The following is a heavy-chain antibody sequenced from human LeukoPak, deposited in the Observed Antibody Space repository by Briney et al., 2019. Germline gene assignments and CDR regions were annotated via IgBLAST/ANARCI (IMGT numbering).Heavy chain of an antibody. CDR1: GGSISSGGYY. D-gene: IGHD2-2*01. Sequence: PSQTLSLTCTVSGGSISSGGYYWSWIRQPPGKGLEWIGYIYHSGSTYYNPSLKSRVTISVDRSKNQFSLKLSSVTAADTAVYYCARVKGSTSAEEPPHFDYWGQGTLVTVSS. J-gene: IGHJ4*02. V-gene: IGHV4-30-2*01. CDR3: ARVKGSTSAEEPPHFDY. CDR2: IYHSGST.